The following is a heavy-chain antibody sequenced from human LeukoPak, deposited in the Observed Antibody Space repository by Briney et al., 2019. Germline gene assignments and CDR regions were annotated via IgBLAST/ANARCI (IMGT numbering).Heavy chain of an antibody. CDR3: ARGGSGSYCHLHDY. V-gene: IGHV3-21*01. D-gene: IGHD1-26*01. J-gene: IGHJ4*02. CDR1: GFTFSSYS. CDR2: ISSSSSYI. Sequence: GGSLSLSCAASGFTFSSYSMNWVRQAPGKGLEWVSSISSSSSYIYYADSVKGRFTISRDNAKNSLYLQMNSLRADDTAVYYCARGGSGSYCHLHDYWGQGTLLTVSS.